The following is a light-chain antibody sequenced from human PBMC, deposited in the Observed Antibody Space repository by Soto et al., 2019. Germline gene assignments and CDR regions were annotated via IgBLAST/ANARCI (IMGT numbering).Light chain of an antibody. CDR3: QQSYCAPPYT. CDR2: AAS. V-gene: IGKV1-39*01. CDR1: QTISGY. Sequence: DIQMTQSPSSLSASVGDRVTITCRASQTISGYLNWYQLKPGKAPKLLIFAASNLQSGVPSRFSGSGSESDFTLAINSLQPEDVASYYCQQSYCAPPYTFGQGTKLEI. J-gene: IGKJ2*01.